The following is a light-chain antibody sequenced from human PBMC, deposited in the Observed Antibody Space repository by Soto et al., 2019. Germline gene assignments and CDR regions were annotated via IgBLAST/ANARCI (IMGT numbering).Light chain of an antibody. V-gene: IGKV3-20*01. CDR2: DAS. J-gene: IGKJ2*01. CDR3: QQYGGSPPYT. CDR1: QSVSSRN. Sequence: EIVLTQSPGTLSLSPGERATLSCRASQSVSSRNLAWYLQKPGQAPRLLIYDASSRATGIPDRFSDSGSGTDFALTISRLEPEDFAVYYCQQYGGSPPYTFGRGTKVEIK.